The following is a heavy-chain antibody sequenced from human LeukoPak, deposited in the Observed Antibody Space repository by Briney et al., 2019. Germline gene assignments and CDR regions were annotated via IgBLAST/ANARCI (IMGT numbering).Heavy chain of an antibody. D-gene: IGHD3-10*01. V-gene: IGHV3-43*01. CDR1: GLTFADYT. CDR3: AKVEEALYYGPPRFDP. Sequence: PGGSLRLSCAASGLTFADYTMHWVRQAPGKGLEWVSLISRNGVATKYADSVRGRFTISRDNSKNTLYLQMNSLRAEDTAVYYCAKVEEALYYGPPRFDPWGQGTLVTVSS. CDR2: ISRNGVAT. J-gene: IGHJ5*02.